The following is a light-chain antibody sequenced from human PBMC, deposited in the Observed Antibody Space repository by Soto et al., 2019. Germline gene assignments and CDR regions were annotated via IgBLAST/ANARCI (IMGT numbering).Light chain of an antibody. J-gene: IGLJ2*01. V-gene: IGLV2-14*01. CDR1: SSDVGGYNY. CDR2: EVR. CDR3: CSYTGSSTVL. Sequence: QSVLTQPASVSGSPGQSITISCTGTSSDVGGYNYVSWYQHHPGKAPKLLIYEVRHRPSGLSNRFSGSKSGNTASLTTSGLQAEDEADYFCCSYTGSSTVLFGGGTKVTVL.